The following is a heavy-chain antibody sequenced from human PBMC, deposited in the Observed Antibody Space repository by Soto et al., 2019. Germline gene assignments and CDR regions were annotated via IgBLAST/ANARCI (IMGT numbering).Heavy chain of an antibody. D-gene: IGHD3-10*01. J-gene: IGHJ5*02. CDR2: IYYSGST. CDR1: GGSISSSSYY. CDR3: ARLRGHKSWFDP. Sequence: QLQLQESGPGLVKPSETLSLTCTVSGGSISSSSYYWGWIRQPPGKGLERIGSIYYSGSTSYNQSLKIRVTISVDTSKNQFSLSLSSVTAADTPVYYCARLRGHKSWFDPRGQGTLVTVSS. V-gene: IGHV4-39*01.